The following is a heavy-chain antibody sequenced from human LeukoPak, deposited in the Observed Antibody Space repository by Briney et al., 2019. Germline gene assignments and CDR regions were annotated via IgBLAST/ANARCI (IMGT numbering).Heavy chain of an antibody. V-gene: IGHV1-69*13. Sequence: SVKVSCKASGGTFSSYAISWVRQAPGQGLEWMGGIIPIFGTANYAQKFQGRVTITADESTSTAYMELSSLRSVDTAVYYCARSGSVLQWLGDYYYYYGMDVWGKGTTVTVSS. CDR3: ARSGSVLQWLGDYYYYYGMDV. CDR1: GGTFSSYA. J-gene: IGHJ6*04. D-gene: IGHD6-19*01. CDR2: IIPIFGTA.